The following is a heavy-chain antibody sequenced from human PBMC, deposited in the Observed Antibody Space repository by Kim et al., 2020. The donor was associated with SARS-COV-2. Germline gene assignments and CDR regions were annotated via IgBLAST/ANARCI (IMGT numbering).Heavy chain of an antibody. V-gene: IGHV4-61*02. CDR2: IYTSGST. CDR1: GGSISSGSYY. Sequence: SETLSLTCTVSGGSISSGSYYWSWIRQPAGKGLEWIGRIYTSGSTNYNPSLKSRVTISVDTSKNQFSLKLSSVTAADTAVYYCARDRRFLELDVWGQGTTVTVSS. J-gene: IGHJ6*02. CDR3: ARDRRFLELDV. D-gene: IGHD3-3*01.